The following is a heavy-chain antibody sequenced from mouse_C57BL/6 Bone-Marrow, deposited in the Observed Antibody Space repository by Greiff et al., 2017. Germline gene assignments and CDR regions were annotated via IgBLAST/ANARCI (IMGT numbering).Heavy chain of an antibody. J-gene: IGHJ3*01. CDR2: ISSGGSYT. CDR1: GFTFSSYG. V-gene: IGHV5-6*01. CDR3: ARRDYDYPSWFAY. Sequence: EVQGVESGGDLVKPGGSLKLSCAASGFTFSSYGMSWVRQTPDKRLAWVATISSGGSYTYYPDSVKGRFTISRDNAKNTLYLQMSSLKSEDTAMYYCARRDYDYPSWFAYWCQGTLVTVSA. D-gene: IGHD2-4*01.